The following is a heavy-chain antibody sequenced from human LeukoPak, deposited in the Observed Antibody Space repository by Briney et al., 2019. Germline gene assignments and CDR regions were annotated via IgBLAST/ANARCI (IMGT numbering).Heavy chain of an antibody. CDR1: GYTFTNYG. CDR3: ARATGFRLRGSSSCLKY. CDR2: IIPIFGTA. Sequence: SVKVSCKASGYTFTNYGISWVRQAPGQGLEWMGGIIPIFGTANYAQKFQGRVTITADKSTSTAYMELSSLRSEDTAVYYCARATGFRLRGSSSCLKYWGQGTLVTVSS. V-gene: IGHV1-69*06. J-gene: IGHJ4*02. D-gene: IGHD6-13*01.